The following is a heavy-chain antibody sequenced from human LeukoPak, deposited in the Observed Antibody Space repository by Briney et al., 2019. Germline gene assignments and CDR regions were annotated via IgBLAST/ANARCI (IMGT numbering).Heavy chain of an antibody. V-gene: IGHV4-59*01. Sequence: SETLSLTCTVSGGSISSYYWSWIRQPPGKGLEWIGYIYYSGSTNYNPSLKSRVTISVDTSKNQFSLKLGSVTAADTAVYYCARVRGSSSGAMVDYWGRGTLVTVST. J-gene: IGHJ4*02. D-gene: IGHD6-6*01. CDR2: IYYSGST. CDR3: ARVRGSSSGAMVDY. CDR1: GGSISSYY.